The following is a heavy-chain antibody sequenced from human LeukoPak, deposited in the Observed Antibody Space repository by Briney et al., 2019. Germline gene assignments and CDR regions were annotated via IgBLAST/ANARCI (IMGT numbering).Heavy chain of an antibody. CDR3: ATLDPAECTNGVCYTFDY. Sequence: ASVKVSCKASGYTFTGYYMHWVRQAPGQGLEWMGRINPNSGGTNYGQKFQGRVTMTRDTSISTAYMELSRLRSDDTAVYYCATLDPAECTNGVCYTFDYWGQGTLVTVSS. CDR2: INPNSGGT. D-gene: IGHD2-8*01. V-gene: IGHV1-2*06. J-gene: IGHJ4*02. CDR1: GYTFTGYY.